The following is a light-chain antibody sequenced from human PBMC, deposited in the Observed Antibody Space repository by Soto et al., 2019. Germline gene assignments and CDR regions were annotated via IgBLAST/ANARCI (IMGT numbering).Light chain of an antibody. CDR2: EGS. CDR3: CSYAGSSTWV. Sequence: QSVLTQPASVSGSPGQSITISCTGTSSDVGSYNLVSLHQQHWRKAPKLMIYEGSKPPSGVSNRFSGSKSGNAASLTISGLQAEDEAYYYCCSYAGSSTWVFGGGTKLTVL. J-gene: IGLJ2*01. V-gene: IGLV2-23*01. CDR1: SSDVGSYNL.